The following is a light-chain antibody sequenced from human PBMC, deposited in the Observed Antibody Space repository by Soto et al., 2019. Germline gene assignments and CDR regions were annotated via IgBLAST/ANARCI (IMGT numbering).Light chain of an antibody. CDR3: LQTDSVPYT. CDR1: QSISSY. CDR2: FAS. Sequence: DNQMTQSPSSLSASVGDRVTLTCRASQSISSYLNWYQLKPGRPPKLLIYFASSLQAGVPSRFSGAGSETDFTLTITDLQPEDFTSYFCLQTDSVPYTFGQGT. V-gene: IGKV1-39*01. J-gene: IGKJ2*01.